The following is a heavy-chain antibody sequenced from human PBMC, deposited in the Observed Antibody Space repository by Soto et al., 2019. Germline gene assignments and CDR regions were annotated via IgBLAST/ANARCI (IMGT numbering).Heavy chain of an antibody. Sequence: SGYTFTSYGIGWVRQAPGQGLEWMGWISAYNGNTNYAQKLQGRVTMTTDTSTSTAYMELRSLRSDDTAVYYCARESGIVVVVAATRGSYGMDVWGQGTTVTVSS. J-gene: IGHJ6*02. CDR1: GYTFTSYG. D-gene: IGHD2-15*01. V-gene: IGHV1-18*04. CDR3: ARESGIVVVVAATRGSYGMDV. CDR2: ISAYNGNT.